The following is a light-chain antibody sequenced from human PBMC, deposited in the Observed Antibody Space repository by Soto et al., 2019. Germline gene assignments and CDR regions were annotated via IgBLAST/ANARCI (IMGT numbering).Light chain of an antibody. V-gene: IGKV4-1*01. CDR2: WAS. J-gene: IGKJ1*01. CDR1: QSLLFSSNNKNY. Sequence: DIVVTQSPDSLAVSLGERATIDCKSSQSLLFSSNNKNYLAWYQQKPGQPPRLLISWASTRESGVPDRFSGSGSGTDFTLTISSLQPEDVAVYYYHQYYGTSTFGQGTRVEIK. CDR3: HQYYGTST.